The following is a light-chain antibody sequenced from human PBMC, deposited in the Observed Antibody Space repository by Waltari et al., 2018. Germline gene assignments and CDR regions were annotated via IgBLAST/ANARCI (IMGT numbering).Light chain of an antibody. J-gene: IGKJ1*01. V-gene: IGKV1-12*01. CDR3: QQGSIFPRT. CDR2: AAS. CDR1: QGISTW. Sequence: DIQMTQSPSSVSASVGARVTITCRARQGISTWLAWYQQKPGQAPQLLIYAASTLQSGVPSRFSGSGSGTDFTLTISNLQPEDFATYYCQQGSIFPRTFGQGTKVEIQ.